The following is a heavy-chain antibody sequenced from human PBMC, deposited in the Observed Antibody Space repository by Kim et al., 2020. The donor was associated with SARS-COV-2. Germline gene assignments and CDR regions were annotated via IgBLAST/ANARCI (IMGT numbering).Heavy chain of an antibody. CDR3: ARFPAGDSSGYQIPRGFDI. V-gene: IGHV1-2*02. J-gene: IGHJ3*02. CDR2: INPNSGGT. D-gene: IGHD3-22*01. Sequence: ASVKVSCKASGYTFTGYYMHWVRQAPGQGLEWMGWINPNSGGTNYAQKFQGRVTMTRDTSISTAYMELSRLRSDDTAVYYCARFPAGDSSGYQIPRGFDIWGQGTMVTVSS. CDR1: GYTFTGYY.